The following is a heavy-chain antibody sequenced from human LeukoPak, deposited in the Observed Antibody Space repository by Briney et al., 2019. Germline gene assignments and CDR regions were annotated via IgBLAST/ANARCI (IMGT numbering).Heavy chain of an antibody. J-gene: IGHJ4*02. D-gene: IGHD1-26*01. Sequence: PSETLSLTCTVSGGSISSYYWSWLRQPPGKGLEGIGYIYYSGSTNYNPSLKSRVTISVDTSKNQFSLKLSSVTAADTAVYYCARVSSGSCYGVFDYWGQGTLVTVSS. CDR2: IYYSGST. V-gene: IGHV4-59*01. CDR1: GGSISSYY. CDR3: ARVSSGSCYGVFDY.